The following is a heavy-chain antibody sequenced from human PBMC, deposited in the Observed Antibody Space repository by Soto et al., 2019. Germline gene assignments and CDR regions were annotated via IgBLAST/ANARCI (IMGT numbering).Heavy chain of an antibody. D-gene: IGHD2-2*01. V-gene: IGHV3-30-3*01. CDR3: ARDPLVPAATQFPHDAFDI. Sequence: GGSLRLSCAASGFTFSSYAMHWVRQAPGKGLEWVAVISYDGSNKYYADSVKGRFTISRDNSKNTLYLQMNSLRAEDTAVYYCARDPLVPAATQFPHDAFDIWGQGTMVTVSS. CDR2: ISYDGSNK. CDR1: GFTFSSYA. J-gene: IGHJ3*02.